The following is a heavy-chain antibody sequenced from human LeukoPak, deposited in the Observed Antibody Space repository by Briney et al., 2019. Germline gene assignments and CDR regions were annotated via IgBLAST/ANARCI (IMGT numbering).Heavy chain of an antibody. V-gene: IGHV1-2*02. Sequence: ASVKLSCKASGYSFTGYYMHWVRQAPGQGLEWMGWINPNSGGTNYAQRFQGRVTMTRDTSISTAYMELGSLRSDDMAVYYCASSSVGSGGNYWGQGTLVTVSS. CDR2: INPNSGGT. CDR3: ASSSVGSGGNY. D-gene: IGHD2-15*01. CDR1: GYSFTGYY. J-gene: IGHJ4*02.